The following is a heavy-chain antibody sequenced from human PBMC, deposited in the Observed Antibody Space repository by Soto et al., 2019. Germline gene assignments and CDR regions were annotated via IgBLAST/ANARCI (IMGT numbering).Heavy chain of an antibody. V-gene: IGHV4-31*03. Sequence: QVQLQESGPGLVKPSQTLSLTCTVSGGSISSRSYYWSWIRQHPGKGLEWIGYIYYSGSTYYNPSLKSRLTISVDTSKNQFSLKLSSVTAADTAVYYCARGVTMVRGVIHTPYFDYWGQGTLVTVSS. D-gene: IGHD3-10*01. CDR3: ARGVTMVRGVIHTPYFDY. CDR2: IYYSGST. CDR1: GGSISSRSYY. J-gene: IGHJ4*02.